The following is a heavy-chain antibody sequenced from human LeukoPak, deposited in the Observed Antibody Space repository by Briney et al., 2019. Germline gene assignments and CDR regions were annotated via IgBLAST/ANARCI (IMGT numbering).Heavy chain of an antibody. CDR1: GFTFSGFA. CDR3: AKAPVTSCRGAYCYPFDS. J-gene: IGHJ4*02. D-gene: IGHD2-21*01. Sequence: PGGTLRLSCAASGFTFSGFAMSWIRQAPGKGLEWVSSISRSGESTFYADSVRGRFTISRDNPKNTLYLQMNSLRAEDAAVYFCAKAPVTSCRGAYCYPFDSWGQGTLVTVSS. V-gene: IGHV3-23*01. CDR2: ISRSGEST.